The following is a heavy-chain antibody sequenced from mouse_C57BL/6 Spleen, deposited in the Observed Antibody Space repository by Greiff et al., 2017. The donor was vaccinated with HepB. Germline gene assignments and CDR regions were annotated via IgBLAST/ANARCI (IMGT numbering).Heavy chain of an antibody. CDR1: GYSITSGYY. V-gene: IGHV3-6*01. CDR3: AREGGEGGFFDY. Sequence: EVQLQQSGPGLVKPSQSLSLTCSVTGYSITSGYYWNWIRQFPGNKLEWMGYISYDGSNNYNPSLKNRISITRDTSKNQFFLKLNSVTTEDTATYYWAREGGEGGFFDYWGQGTTLTVSS. J-gene: IGHJ2*01. CDR2: ISYDGSN.